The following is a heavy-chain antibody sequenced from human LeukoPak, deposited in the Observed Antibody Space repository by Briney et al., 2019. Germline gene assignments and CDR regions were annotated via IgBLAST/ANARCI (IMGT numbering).Heavy chain of an antibody. D-gene: IGHD2-2*01. CDR3: AAVVVPAGGWFDP. V-gene: IGHV1-69*05. J-gene: IGHJ5*02. CDR2: IIPIFGTA. CDR1: GYTFTSYA. Sequence: GASVKVSCKASGYTFTSYAISWVRQAPGQGLEWMGGIIPIFGTANYAQKFQGRVTITTDESTSTAYMELSSLRSEDTAVYYCAAVVVPAGGWFDPWGQGTLVTVSS.